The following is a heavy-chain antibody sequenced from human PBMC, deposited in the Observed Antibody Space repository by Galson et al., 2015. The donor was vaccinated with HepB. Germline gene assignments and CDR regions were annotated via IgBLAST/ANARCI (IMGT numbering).Heavy chain of an antibody. CDR2: IYYSGST. D-gene: IGHD2-15*01. Sequence: SETLSLTCTVSGGSISSSSYYWGWIRQPPGKGLEWIGSIYYSGSTYYNPSLKSRVTISVDTSKNQFSLKLSSVTAADTAVYYCARHVIVVVVAARGDYFDYWGQGTLVTVSS. CDR1: GGSISSSSYY. CDR3: ARHVIVVVVAARGDYFDY. J-gene: IGHJ4*02. V-gene: IGHV4-39*01.